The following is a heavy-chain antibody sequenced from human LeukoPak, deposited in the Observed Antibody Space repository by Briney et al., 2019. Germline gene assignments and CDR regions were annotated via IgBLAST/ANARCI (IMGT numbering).Heavy chain of an antibody. CDR3: ARGVLAGYDSSGYRFYNRFDP. V-gene: IGHV1-2*02. Sequence: ASVKVSCKASGYTLIDYYMHGVRQAPGQGLEWMGWINPNSGGTKYAQRFQGRVTMTRNTSISTAYMELSRLTSDDTAVYYCARGVLAGYDSSGYRFYNRFDPWGQGTLVIVSS. CDR2: INPNSGGT. CDR1: GYTLIDYY. D-gene: IGHD3-22*01. J-gene: IGHJ5*02.